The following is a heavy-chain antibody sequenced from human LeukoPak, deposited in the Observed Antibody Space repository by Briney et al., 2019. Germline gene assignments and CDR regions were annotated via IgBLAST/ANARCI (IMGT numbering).Heavy chain of an antibody. CDR1: GFTFSGHW. Sequence: SGGSLRLSCAASGFTFSGHWMSWVRQASGKGLEWVANINQGGSDEYYVDSVKGRFTISRDNANNLLYLQMNSLRGEDTAVYYCTRDRSRAEDDWGQGTLVTVSS. D-gene: IGHD1-14*01. CDR2: INQGGSDE. J-gene: IGHJ4*02. V-gene: IGHV3-7*01. CDR3: TRDRSRAEDD.